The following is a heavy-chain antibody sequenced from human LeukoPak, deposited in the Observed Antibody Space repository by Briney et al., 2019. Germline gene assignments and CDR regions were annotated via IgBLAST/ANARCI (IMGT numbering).Heavy chain of an antibody. J-gene: IGHJ6*02. CDR1: GGSISSSSYY. V-gene: IGHV4-39*01. D-gene: IGHD2-15*01. CDR2: IYYSGST. Sequence: SETLSLTCTVSGGSISSSSYYWGWIRQPPGKGLEWIGSIYYSGSTYYNPSLKSRVTISVDTSKNQSSLKLRSVTAADTAVYYCARHPCSGGSCPLDYYYYYGMDVWGQGTTVTVSS. CDR3: ARHPCSGGSCPLDYYYYYGMDV.